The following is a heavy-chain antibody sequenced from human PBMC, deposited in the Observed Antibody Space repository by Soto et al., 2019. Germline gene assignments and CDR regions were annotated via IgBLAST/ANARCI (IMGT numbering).Heavy chain of an antibody. CDR3: AREILTIDAFDI. D-gene: IGHD3-3*01. CDR1: GGSVSSGSYY. CDR2: IYYSGST. Sequence: SETLSLTCTVSGGSVSSGSYYWSWIRQPPGKGLEWIGYIYYSGSTNYNPSLKSRVTISVDTSKNQFSLKLSSVTAADTAVYYCAREILTIDAFDIWGQGTMVTVS. J-gene: IGHJ3*02. V-gene: IGHV4-61*01.